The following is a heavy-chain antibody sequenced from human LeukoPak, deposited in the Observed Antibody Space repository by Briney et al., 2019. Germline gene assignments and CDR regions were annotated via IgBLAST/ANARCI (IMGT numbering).Heavy chain of an antibody. V-gene: IGHV3-74*01. Sequence: GGSLRLSCAAAGFTFSNYWMHWIRQAPGKGLVWVSRIKSDGRTNYADSVKGRFTISRDNAKNTVSLQMNSLRAEDTGVYYCARAPSEIGGYYPEYFRHWGQGTLVTVSS. CDR2: IKSDGRT. D-gene: IGHD3-22*01. J-gene: IGHJ1*01. CDR3: ARAPSEIGGYYPEYFRH. CDR1: GFTFSNYW.